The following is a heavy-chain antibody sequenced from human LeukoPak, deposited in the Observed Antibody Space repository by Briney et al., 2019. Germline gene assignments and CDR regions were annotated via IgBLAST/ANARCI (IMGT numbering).Heavy chain of an antibody. J-gene: IGHJ4*02. Sequence: GGSLRLSCAASGFTFGDYSVNWVRQAPGKGLEGTSSISSGGSYISYADSVKGRFTISRDNAKNSLYLQMNSLSAEDTAVYYCARDPTPQWELLPYFDYWGQGTLVTVS. D-gene: IGHD1-26*01. CDR3: ARDPTPQWELLPYFDY. CDR1: GFTFGDYS. V-gene: IGHV3-21*01. CDR2: ISSGGSYI.